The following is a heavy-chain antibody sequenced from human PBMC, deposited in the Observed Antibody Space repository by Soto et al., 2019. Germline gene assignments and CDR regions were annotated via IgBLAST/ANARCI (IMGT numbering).Heavy chain of an antibody. Sequence: SVKVSCKASGGTFSSYAISWVRQAPGQGLEWMGGIIPIFGTANYAQKFQGRVTITRDTSASTAYMELSSLRSEDTAVYYCARDPFRVVLTTNDYWGQGTLVTVSS. CDR2: IIPIFGTA. V-gene: IGHV1-69*05. CDR1: GGTFSSYA. J-gene: IGHJ4*02. D-gene: IGHD3-9*01. CDR3: ARDPFRVVLTTNDY.